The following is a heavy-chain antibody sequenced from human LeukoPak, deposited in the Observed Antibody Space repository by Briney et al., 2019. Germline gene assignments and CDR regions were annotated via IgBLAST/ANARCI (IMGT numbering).Heavy chain of an antibody. CDR2: IDESGSI. CDR1: GGSLSGYS. D-gene: IGHD2-15*01. CDR3: ARGHGGLGGMDV. V-gene: IGHV4-34*01. J-gene: IGHJ6*02. Sequence: SETLSLTCAVYGGSLSGYSWSWIRQPPGEGLQCIGEIDESGSINYNPSLKSRVTISVVTTKNQFSLQLSSLTAADTAVYYCARGHGGLGGMDVWGLGTTVIVS.